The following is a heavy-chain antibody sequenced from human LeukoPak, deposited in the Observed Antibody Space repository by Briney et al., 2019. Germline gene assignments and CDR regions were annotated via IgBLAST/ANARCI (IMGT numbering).Heavy chain of an antibody. CDR3: AREVRSGFYLGFDS. CDR2: IFYSGTT. V-gene: IGHV4-30-4*01. Sequence: SETLSLTCSVSGDSITSGEYYWSWIRQPPGKGLDWIGYIFYSGTTYYSPSLKSRVTMSVDTSKSQFSLRLSSVTAADTAVYYCAREVRSGFYLGFDSWGQGILVTVSS. D-gene: IGHD3-22*01. J-gene: IGHJ4*02. CDR1: GDSITSGEYY.